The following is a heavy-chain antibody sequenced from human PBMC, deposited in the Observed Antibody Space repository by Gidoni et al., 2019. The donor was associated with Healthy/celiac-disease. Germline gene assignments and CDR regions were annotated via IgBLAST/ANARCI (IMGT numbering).Heavy chain of an antibody. CDR3: AKDLPEFGSSGWIDY. V-gene: IGHV3-30*18. CDR2: ISYDGSNK. Sequence: QVQLVESGGGVVQPGSSLRLSSSASGFTFSSYGMHWVRQAPGKGLEWVAVISYDGSNKYYADSVKGRFTISRDNSKNTLYLQMNSLRAEDTAVYYCAKDLPEFGSSGWIDYWGQGTLVTVSS. CDR1: GFTFSSYG. D-gene: IGHD6-19*01. J-gene: IGHJ4*02.